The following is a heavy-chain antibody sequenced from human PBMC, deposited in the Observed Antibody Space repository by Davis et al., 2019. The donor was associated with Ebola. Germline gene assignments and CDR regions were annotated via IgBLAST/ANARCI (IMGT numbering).Heavy chain of an antibody. CDR2: INTNTGNP. J-gene: IGHJ5*02. Sequence: ASVKVSCKASVYTFIRYAMNWLRQAPGQGLEWMGWINTNTGNPTYAQGFTGRFVLFLDTSVSTAYLQISSLKAEDTAVYYCARGRNWFDPWGQGTLVTVSS. CDR1: VYTFIRYA. CDR3: ARGRNWFDP. V-gene: IGHV7-4-1*02.